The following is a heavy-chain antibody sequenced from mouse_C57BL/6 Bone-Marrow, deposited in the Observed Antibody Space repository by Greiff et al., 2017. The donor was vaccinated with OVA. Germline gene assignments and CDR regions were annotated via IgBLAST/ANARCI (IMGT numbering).Heavy chain of an antibody. D-gene: IGHD2-5*01. J-gene: IGHJ4*01. CDR3: TRSNYGGYAMDY. Sequence: VQGVESGAELVRPGASVTLSCKASGYTFTDYEMHWVKQTPVHGLEWIGAIDPETGGTAYNQKFKGKAILTADKSSSTAYMELRSLTSEDSAVYYCTRSNYGGYAMDYWGQGTSVTVSS. V-gene: IGHV1-15*01. CDR2: IDPETGGT. CDR1: GYTFTDYE.